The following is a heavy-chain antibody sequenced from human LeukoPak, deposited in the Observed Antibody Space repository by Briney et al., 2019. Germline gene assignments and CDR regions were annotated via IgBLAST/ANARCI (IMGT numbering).Heavy chain of an antibody. CDR2: MNPNRGNT. D-gene: IGHD3-22*01. V-gene: IGHV1-8*01. CDR3: ASRTYYYDSSGLRDI. Sequence: ASVKVSRKASGYTFTSYDSNWGRQATGQGLGLMGWMNPNRGNTRYAEKFQGRVTMTRNASISTAYIELSSLRSEDTAVYYCASRTYYYDSSGLRDIWGQGTMVTVSS. J-gene: IGHJ3*02. CDR1: GYTFTSYD.